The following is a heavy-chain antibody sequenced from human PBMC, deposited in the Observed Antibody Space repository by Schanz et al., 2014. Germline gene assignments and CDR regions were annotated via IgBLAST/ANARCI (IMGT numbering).Heavy chain of an antibody. J-gene: IGHJ6*02. D-gene: IGHD3-10*01. CDR3: ARFLATYQYYGVDV. CDR2: ISGSSIHK. V-gene: IGHV3-11*05. CDR1: GFTFSDYY. Sequence: QVYLVESGGDLVKPGGSLRLSCAASGFTFSDYYMAWIRQAPGKGLEWVSHISGSSIHKNYADSVKGRFSISRDNGETSVYLQINSLRVEDTAVYYCARFLATYQYYGVDVWGQGTTVIVSS.